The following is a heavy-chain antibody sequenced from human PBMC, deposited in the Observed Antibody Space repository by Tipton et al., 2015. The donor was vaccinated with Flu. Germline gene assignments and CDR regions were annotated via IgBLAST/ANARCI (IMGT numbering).Heavy chain of an antibody. J-gene: IGHJ4*02. D-gene: IGHD3-10*02. Sequence: TLSLTCIVSGDSISSTSYYWGWIRQPPGKGLEWIGSVYYTGDTFYRPSLRSRVTISVDTSKSQFSLMLRSVTAADTAVYYCARLSYYDVDLKNFYFDYWGQGALVTVSS. CDR1: GDSISSTSYY. CDR2: VYYTGDT. V-gene: IGHV4-39*01. CDR3: ARLSYYDVDLKNFYFDY.